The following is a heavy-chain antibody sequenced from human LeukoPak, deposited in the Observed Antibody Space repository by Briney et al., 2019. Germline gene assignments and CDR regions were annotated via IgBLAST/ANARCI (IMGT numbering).Heavy chain of an antibody. V-gene: IGHV4-34*01. CDR2: INYSGST. D-gene: IGHD4-23*01. CDR1: SESFSGYF. J-gene: IGHJ4*02. Sequence: SETLSLTCAIYSESFSGYFWSWIRQPPGKGLEWIGEINYSGSTNYNPSLKSRVTISVDTSKNQFSLKLSSVTAADTAVYYCARVFDYGGNYYFDYWGQGTLVTVSS. CDR3: ARVFDYGGNYYFDY.